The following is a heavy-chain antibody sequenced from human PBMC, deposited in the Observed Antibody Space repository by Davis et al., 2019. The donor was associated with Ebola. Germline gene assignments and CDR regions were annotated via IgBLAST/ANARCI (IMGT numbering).Heavy chain of an antibody. CDR3: ARLSSTWSSLYGMDV. CDR1: GGTFKRNT. V-gene: IGHV1-69*02. CDR2: IIPILDIT. J-gene: IGHJ6*02. Sequence: AASVKVSCKASGGTFKRNTINWVRQAPGQGLEWMGRIIPILDITDLPQRFQGRVTITRDTSATTAYMDLSSLRSEDTAVYFCARLSSTWSSLYGMDVWGQGTTVTVSS. D-gene: IGHD6-13*01.